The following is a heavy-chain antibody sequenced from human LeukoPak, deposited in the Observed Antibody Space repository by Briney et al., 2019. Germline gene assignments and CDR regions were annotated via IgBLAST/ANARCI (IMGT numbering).Heavy chain of an antibody. D-gene: IGHD5-18*01. J-gene: IGHJ4*02. CDR2: IYYSGST. Sequence: SETLSLTCTVSGGSISSYYWSWIRQPPGKGLEWIGYIYYSGSTIYNPSLKSRVTISVDTSKNQFSLKLSSVTAADTAVYYCARGGYSYAEVDYWGQGTLVTVSS. CDR1: GGSISSYY. CDR3: ARGGYSYAEVDY. V-gene: IGHV4-59*01.